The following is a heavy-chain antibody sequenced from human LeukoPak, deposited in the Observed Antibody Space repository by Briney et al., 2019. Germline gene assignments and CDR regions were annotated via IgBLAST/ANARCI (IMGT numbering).Heavy chain of an antibody. CDR3: ARPYCSGGSCRGGMDV. Sequence: GGSLRLSCAASGFTFSSYAMHWVRQAPGKGLEWVAVISYDGSNKYYADSVKGRFTIYRDNSKNTLYLQMNSLRAEDTAVYYCARPYCSGGSCRGGMDVWGKGTTVTVSS. V-gene: IGHV3-30*04. CDR2: ISYDGSNK. J-gene: IGHJ6*04. D-gene: IGHD2-15*01. CDR1: GFTFSSYA.